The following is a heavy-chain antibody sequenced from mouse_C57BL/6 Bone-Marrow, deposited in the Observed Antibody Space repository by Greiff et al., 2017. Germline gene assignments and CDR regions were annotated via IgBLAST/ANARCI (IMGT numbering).Heavy chain of an antibody. J-gene: IGHJ3*01. Sequence: VQLQQSGAELVRPGASVKLSCTASGFNIKDDYMHWVKQRPEQGLEWIGWIDPENGDTEYASKFQGQATITADTSSNTAYLQLSSLTSEDTAVYYCTTGRRAWFAYWGQGTLVTVSA. CDR3: TTGRRAWFAY. CDR2: IDPENGDT. D-gene: IGHD2-12*01. V-gene: IGHV14-4*01. CDR1: GFNIKDDY.